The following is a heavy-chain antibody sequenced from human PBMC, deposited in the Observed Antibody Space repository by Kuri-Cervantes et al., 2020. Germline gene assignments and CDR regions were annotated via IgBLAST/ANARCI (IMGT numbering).Heavy chain of an antibody. J-gene: IGHJ5*02. Sequence: GESLKISCAASGFTFSSYGMHWVRQAPGKGLEWVAVISYDGSNKYYADSVKGRFTISRDNSKNTLYLQTNSLRAEDTAVYYCARDSGNYDFWSGFPASLGGWFDPWGQGTLVTVSS. CDR1: GFTFSSYG. CDR3: ARDSGNYDFWSGFPASLGGWFDP. D-gene: IGHD3-3*01. V-gene: IGHV3-33*05. CDR2: ISYDGSNK.